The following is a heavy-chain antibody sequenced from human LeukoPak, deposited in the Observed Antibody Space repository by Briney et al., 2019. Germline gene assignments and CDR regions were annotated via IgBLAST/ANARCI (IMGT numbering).Heavy chain of an antibody. CDR2: IIPILDMS. V-gene: IGHV1-69*04. CDR1: GGTFSNYA. D-gene: IGHD2-2*01. J-gene: IGHJ3*02. CDR3: ACRYQVRLDINDAFDI. Sequence: SVKVSCKASGGTFSNYAISWVRQAPGRGLEWMARIIPILDMSNNAQKFEGRVTVTADKSTSTAYMELSSLRSEDTAVYYCACRYQVRLDINDAFDIWGQGTMVTVS.